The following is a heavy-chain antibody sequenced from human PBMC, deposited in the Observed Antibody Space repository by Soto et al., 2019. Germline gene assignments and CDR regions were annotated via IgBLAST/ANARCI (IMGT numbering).Heavy chain of an antibody. V-gene: IGHV1-8*01. CDR3: VRGTLDYYSADYFDT. CDR2: MNPNSGNT. Sequence: WASVKVSCKASGYTFTENDINWVRQATGQGLEWMGWMNPNSGNTGYARRFQGRVTMTRDNSITTAYMELSSLRSEDTDVYFCVRGTLDYYSADYFDTWGQGTLVTVSS. J-gene: IGHJ4*02. CDR1: GYTFTEND. D-gene: IGHD2-21*01.